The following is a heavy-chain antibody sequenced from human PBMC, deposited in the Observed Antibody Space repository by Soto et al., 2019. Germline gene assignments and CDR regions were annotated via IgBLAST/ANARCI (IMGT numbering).Heavy chain of an antibody. D-gene: IGHD2-2*01. Sequence: EVQLLESGGGLVQPGGSLRLSCAASGFTFSTYAMTWVRQAPGKGLEWVSGISGDGSSTNHADSVKGRFTISRDNAENTLFLQMTGLRVEDTAVYYCARAQYLPDDAYDAWGRGTVVTVSS. CDR2: ISGDGSST. CDR1: GFTFSTYA. J-gene: IGHJ3*01. V-gene: IGHV3-23*01. CDR3: ARAQYLPDDAYDA.